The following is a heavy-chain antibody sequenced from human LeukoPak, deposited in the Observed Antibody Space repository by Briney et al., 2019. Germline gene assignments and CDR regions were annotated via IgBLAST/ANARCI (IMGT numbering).Heavy chain of an antibody. V-gene: IGHV1-46*01. CDR1: GYTFTSYY. CDR3: ARDGSGTLHAFDI. D-gene: IGHD3-10*01. J-gene: IGHJ3*02. Sequence: ASVKVSCKASGYTFTSYYMHWVRQAPGQGLEWMGIINPSGGSASYAQKFQGRVTMTRDTSTSTVYMELSSLRSEDTAVYYCARDGSGTLHAFDIWGQGTMVTVSS. CDR2: INPSGGSA.